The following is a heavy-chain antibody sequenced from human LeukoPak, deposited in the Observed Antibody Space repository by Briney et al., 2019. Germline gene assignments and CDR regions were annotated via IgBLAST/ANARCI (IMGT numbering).Heavy chain of an antibody. V-gene: IGHV4-39*01. D-gene: IGHD6-19*01. J-gene: IGHJ4*02. CDR2: IYYSGST. CDR3: ARSVEKQWLLFDY. Sequence: SETLSLTCTVSGGSISSSSYYWGWIRQPPGKGLEWIGSIYYSGSTYYNPSLKSRVTISVDTSKNQFSLKLSSVTAADTAVYYCARSVEKQWLLFDYWGQGTLVTVSS. CDR1: GGSISSSSYY.